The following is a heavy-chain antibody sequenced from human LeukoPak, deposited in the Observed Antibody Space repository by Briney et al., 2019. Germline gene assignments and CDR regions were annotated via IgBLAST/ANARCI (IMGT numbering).Heavy chain of an antibody. CDR1: GFTVSSNY. J-gene: IGHJ2*01. Sequence: GGSLRLSCAASGFTVSSNYMSWVRQAPGKGLEWVSVIYSGGSTYYADSVKGRFTISRDNSKNTLYLQMNSLRAEDTAVYYCARVYTMVRGVPLRYFDLWGRGTLVTVSS. V-gene: IGHV3-53*01. CDR2: IYSGGST. CDR3: ARVYTMVRGVPLRYFDL. D-gene: IGHD3-10*01.